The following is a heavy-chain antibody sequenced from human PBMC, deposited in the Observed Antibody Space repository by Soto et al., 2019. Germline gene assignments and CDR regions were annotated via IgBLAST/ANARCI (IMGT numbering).Heavy chain of an antibody. Sequence: PGGSLRLSCAASGFTFSSYAMSWVRQAPGKGLEWVAGISGSGDRTYYADSVKGRFTISRDDSLHTLLLQMNSLRAADTAIYYCAKTPAAATLNWFDPWGQGTLVTVSS. CDR3: AKTPAAATLNWFDP. CDR2: ISGSGDRT. J-gene: IGHJ5*02. D-gene: IGHD2-15*01. V-gene: IGHV3-23*01. CDR1: GFTFSSYA.